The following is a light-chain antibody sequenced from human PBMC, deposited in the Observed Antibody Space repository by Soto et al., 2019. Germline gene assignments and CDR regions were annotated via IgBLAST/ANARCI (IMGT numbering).Light chain of an antibody. J-gene: IGKJ1*01. Sequence: EVVLTQSPGTLSLSPGERATLSCRASQTITGTYLAWYQQKPGQAPRLLIYSASTRATGIPDRFSGGGSGTDFNLNISRLEPEDFAVYYCQQYSRSEGWTFGRGTKVEVK. V-gene: IGKV3-20*01. CDR2: SAS. CDR1: QTITGTY. CDR3: QQYSRSEGWT.